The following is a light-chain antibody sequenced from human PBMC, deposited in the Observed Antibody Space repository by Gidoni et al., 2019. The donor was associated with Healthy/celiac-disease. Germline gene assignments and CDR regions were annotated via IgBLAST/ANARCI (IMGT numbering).Light chain of an antibody. J-gene: IGKJ1*01. Sequence: DIVMTQPPATLSVSPGERATLSCRASQSVSSNLAWYQQKPGQAPRLLIYAASTRATGIPARFGGSGSGTEFTLTISRLQSEDFAVYYCQQYNNWPRTFXXXTKVEIK. V-gene: IGKV3-15*01. CDR1: QSVSSN. CDR3: QQYNNWPRT. CDR2: AAS.